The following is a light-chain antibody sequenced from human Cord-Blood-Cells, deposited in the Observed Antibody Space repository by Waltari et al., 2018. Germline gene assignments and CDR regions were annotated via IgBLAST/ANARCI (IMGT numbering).Light chain of an antibody. V-gene: IGLV3-19*01. CDR3: NSRDSSGNHLV. CDR2: GKH. J-gene: IGLJ2*01. Sequence: SSELTQDPAVAVALGQTVRITCQGDSLRSYYASWYQQKPGQAPVLVIYGKHNRPSGIPDRFADSSSGNTASLTITGAQAEDEADYYCNSRDSSGNHLVFGGGTKLTVL. CDR1: SLRSYY.